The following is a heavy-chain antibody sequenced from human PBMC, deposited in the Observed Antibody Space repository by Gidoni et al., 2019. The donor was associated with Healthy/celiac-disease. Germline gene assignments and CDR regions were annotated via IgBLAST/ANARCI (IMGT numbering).Heavy chain of an antibody. V-gene: IGHV2-5*02. CDR3: AHQDYGDYRVHAFDI. CDR1: GFSLSTSGVG. J-gene: IGHJ3*02. D-gene: IGHD4-17*01. Sequence: QITLKESGPTLVKPTQTLTLPSTFPGFSLSTSGVGVGWIRQPPGKALEGLALIYWDDDKRYSPSLKSRLTITKDTSKNQVVITMTNMDPVDTATYFCAHQDYGDYRVHAFDIWGQGTMVTVSS. CDR2: IYWDDDK.